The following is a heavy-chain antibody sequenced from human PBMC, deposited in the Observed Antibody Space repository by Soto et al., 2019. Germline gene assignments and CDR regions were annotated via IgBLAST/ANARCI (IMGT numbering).Heavy chain of an antibody. V-gene: IGHV1-8*01. CDR2: MNPNSGNT. CDR1: GYTFTSYD. J-gene: IGHJ6*03. Sequence: ASVKVSCKASGYTFTSYDINWVRQATGQGLEWMGWMNPNSGNTGYAQKFQGRVTMTRNTSISTAYMELSSLRSEDTAVYYCARGPAWDSGYDVRYYYYYMAVWGKGTTVTVSS. CDR3: ARGPAWDSGYDVRYYYYYMAV. D-gene: IGHD5-12*01.